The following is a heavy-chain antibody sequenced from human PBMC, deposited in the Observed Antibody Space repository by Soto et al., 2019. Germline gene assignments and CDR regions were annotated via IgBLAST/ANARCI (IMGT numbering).Heavy chain of an antibody. CDR2: ISAYNGNT. CDR3: ARKWGLYSSSSVEGWFDP. D-gene: IGHD6-6*01. CDR1: GYTFTSYG. J-gene: IGHJ5*02. Sequence: GASVKVSCKASGYTFTSYGISWVRQAPGQGLEWMGWISAYNGNTNYAQKLQGRVTMTTDTSTSTAYMELRSLRSDDTAVYYCARKWGLYSSSSVEGWFDPWGQGTLVTVSS. V-gene: IGHV1-18*01.